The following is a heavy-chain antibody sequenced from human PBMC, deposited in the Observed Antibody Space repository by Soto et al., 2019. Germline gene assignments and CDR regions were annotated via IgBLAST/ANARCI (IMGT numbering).Heavy chain of an antibody. D-gene: IGHD4-17*01. CDR1: GDSIGSGAYY. Sequence: QVQLQESGPGLVKPSQTLSLTCTVSGDSIGSGAYYWSWIRQHPGKGLEWIGYIYSSGNTYYNPSLKSRVTISVDTSKNQFSLRLRSVTAADTAFYYCARSTTVTFHYWGQGTLVTVSS. CDR2: IYSSGNT. J-gene: IGHJ4*02. V-gene: IGHV4-31*03. CDR3: ARSTTVTFHY.